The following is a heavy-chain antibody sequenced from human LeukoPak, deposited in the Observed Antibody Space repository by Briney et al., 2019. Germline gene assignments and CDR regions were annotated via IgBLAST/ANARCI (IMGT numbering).Heavy chain of an antibody. Sequence: GGSLRLSCAASGFTFSGSAMHWVRQTSGKGLEWVGRIRSKVNSYATAYAASVKGRFTISRDDSKNTAYLQMNSLKIEDTAVYYCTRHVSPPTMDVWGQGTTVTVSS. D-gene: IGHD2-8*01. CDR2: IRSKVNSYAT. CDR1: GFTFSGSA. CDR3: TRHVSPPTMDV. J-gene: IGHJ6*02. V-gene: IGHV3-73*01.